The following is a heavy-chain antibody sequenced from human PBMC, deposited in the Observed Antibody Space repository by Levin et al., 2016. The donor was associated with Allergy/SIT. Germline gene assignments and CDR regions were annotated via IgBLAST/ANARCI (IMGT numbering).Heavy chain of an antibody. J-gene: IGHJ3*02. D-gene: IGHD2-2*01. Sequence: LSLTCAASGFTFSSYGMHWVRQAPGKGLEWVAVIWYDGSNKYYADSVKGRFTISRDNSKNTLYLQMNSLRAEDTAVYYCARRGTYGVPAAKAAFDIWGQGTMVTVSS. V-gene: IGHV3-33*01. CDR1: GFTFSSYG. CDR3: ARRGTYGVPAAKAAFDI. CDR2: IWYDGSNK.